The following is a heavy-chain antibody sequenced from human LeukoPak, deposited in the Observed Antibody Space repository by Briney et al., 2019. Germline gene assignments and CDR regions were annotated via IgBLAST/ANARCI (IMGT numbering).Heavy chain of an antibody. J-gene: IGHJ4*02. CDR3: AKEGYSSSFVYYFDH. CDR1: GFTFDDYA. CDR2: ISGGSANT. V-gene: IGHV3-23*01. D-gene: IGHD6-13*01. Sequence: GGSLRLSCAASGFTFDDYAMGWVRQAPGKGLEWVSDISGGSANTHYADSVKGRFTISRDNAKSTLYLQMSGLRVEDTAMYYCAKEGYSSSFVYYFDHWGQGTLVTVSS.